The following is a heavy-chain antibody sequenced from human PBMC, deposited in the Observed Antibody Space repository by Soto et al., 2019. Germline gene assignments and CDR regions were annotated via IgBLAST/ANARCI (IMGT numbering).Heavy chain of an antibody. CDR1: GFTFGDHA. D-gene: IGHD3-22*01. J-gene: IGHJ4*01. CDR2: IRSKAYGGTT. CDR3: TKDSYSTMIEVRFDY. Sequence: GGSLRLSCTAAGFTFGDHAMSWIRQTQRKGLEWVGFIRSKAYGGTTEYAASVKGRFTISRDDSRNRVYMQMNSLNTEDTAVYYCTKDSYSTMIEVRFDYWGHGTLVTVSS. V-gene: IGHV3-49*03.